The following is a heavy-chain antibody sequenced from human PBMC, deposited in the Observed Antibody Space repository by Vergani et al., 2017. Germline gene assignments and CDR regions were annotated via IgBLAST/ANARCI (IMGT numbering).Heavy chain of an antibody. CDR2: ISGRSSYV. J-gene: IGHJ4*02. Sequence: EVQVVQSGGGLVKPGGSLRLSCVASGFTFSHYSMNWVRQAPGSGLEWVASISGRSSYVNYAVSVKGRFTISRDNAKNSLFLQMNSLRAEDTAVYYCVREETFYDSVSDYLAGYFDHWGQGALVTVSS. V-gene: IGHV3-21*02. D-gene: IGHD3-3*01. CDR3: VREETFYDSVSDYLAGYFDH. CDR1: GFTFSHYS.